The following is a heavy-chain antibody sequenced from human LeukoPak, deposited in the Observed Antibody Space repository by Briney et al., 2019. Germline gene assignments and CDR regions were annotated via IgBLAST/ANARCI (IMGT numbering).Heavy chain of an antibody. CDR3: ARSRSSSCIFDY. Sequence: GGSLRLSCAASGFTFSSYSMAWGRQAAGQGLEGVANIKQGGSAKYYVDSVKGRFTISRDNAKNSLFLQMNSLRAEDTAVYYCARSRSSSCIFDYWGQGTLVTVSS. D-gene: IGHD6-13*01. V-gene: IGHV3-7*02. J-gene: IGHJ4*02. CDR1: GFTFSSYS. CDR2: IKQGGSAK.